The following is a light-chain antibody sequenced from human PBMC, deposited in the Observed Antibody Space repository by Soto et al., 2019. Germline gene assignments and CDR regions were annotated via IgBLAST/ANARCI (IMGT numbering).Light chain of an antibody. V-gene: IGLV1-44*01. J-gene: IGLJ1*01. CDR1: SSNIGSNT. CDR3: AAWDDSLNGFYV. CDR2: SNN. Sequence: QSVLTQPPSASGTPGQRVTISCSGSSSNIGSNTVNWYQQLPRTAPKLLIYSNNQRPSGVPDRFSGSKSGTSASLAISGLKSEDAADYYCAAWDDSLNGFYVFGTGTKV.